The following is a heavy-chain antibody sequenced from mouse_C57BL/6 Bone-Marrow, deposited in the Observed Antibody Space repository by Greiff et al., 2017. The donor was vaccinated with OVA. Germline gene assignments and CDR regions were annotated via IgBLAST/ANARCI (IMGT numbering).Heavy chain of an antibody. CDR3: ARKGGTTDYFDY. D-gene: IGHD1-1*01. CDR2: IDPSDSYT. CDR1: GYTFTSYW. Sequence: QVQLQQPGAELVMPGASVKLSCKASGYTFTSYWMHWVKQRPGQGLEWIGEIDPSDSYTNYNQKFKGKSTLTVDKSSSTAYMQLSSLTSEDSAVYYCARKGGTTDYFDYWGQGTTLTVSS. V-gene: IGHV1-69*01. J-gene: IGHJ2*01.